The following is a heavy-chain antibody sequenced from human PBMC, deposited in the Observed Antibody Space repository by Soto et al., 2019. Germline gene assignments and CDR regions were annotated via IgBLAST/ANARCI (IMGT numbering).Heavy chain of an antibody. V-gene: IGHV4-4*02. Sequence: LXLTCAVSGDSISISNWWHWVRQPPGKGLEWIGEIHHSGTTNYNPSLKSRVAISVDRSKNQFSLKLNSVTAADTAVYYCARVRQYCSATSCYLDTWGQGPLVTVS. CDR3: ARVRQYCSATSCYLDT. D-gene: IGHD2-2*01. CDR2: IHHSGTT. CDR1: GDSISISNW. J-gene: IGHJ5*02.